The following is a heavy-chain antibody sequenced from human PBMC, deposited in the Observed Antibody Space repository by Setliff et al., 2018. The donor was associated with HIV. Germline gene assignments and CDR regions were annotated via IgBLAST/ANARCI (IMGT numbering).Heavy chain of an antibody. J-gene: IGHJ6*03. CDR3: ARQPGRAAMGRENYYYYYMDV. CDR1: GYSFTNFL. CDR2: VSPGDSGT. Sequence: PGESLKISCKGFGYSFTNFLIGWVRQMPGKGLEWMGIVSPGDSGTSYSPSFQGQVTISADTSISTAYLQWRSLKASDTAMYYCARQPGRAAMGRENYYYYYMDVWGKGTTVTVSS. D-gene: IGHD2-2*01. V-gene: IGHV5-51*01.